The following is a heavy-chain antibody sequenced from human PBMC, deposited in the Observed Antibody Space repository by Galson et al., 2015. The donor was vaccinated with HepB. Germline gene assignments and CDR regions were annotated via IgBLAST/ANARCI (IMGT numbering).Heavy chain of an antibody. CDR3: ARDVFFGGEVYGMDV. V-gene: IGHV3-33*01. CDR1: GFTFSSYG. D-gene: IGHD3-10*01. CDR2: IWYDGSNK. J-gene: IGHJ6*02. Sequence: SLRLSCAASGFTFSSYGMHWVRQAPGKGLEWVAVIWYDGSNKYYADSVKGRFTISRDNSKNTLYLQMNSLRAEDTAVYYCARDVFFGGEVYGMDVWGQGTTVTVSS.